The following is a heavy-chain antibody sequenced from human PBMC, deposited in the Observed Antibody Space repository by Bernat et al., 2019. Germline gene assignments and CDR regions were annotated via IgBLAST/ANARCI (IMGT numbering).Heavy chain of an antibody. J-gene: IGHJ6*03. V-gene: IGHV3-49*04. CDR3: TREGYSGFSLYYYYYYMDV. Sequence: EVQLVESGGGLVQPGRSLRLSCTASGFTFGDYAMSWVRQAPGKGLEWVGCIRSKAYGGTTEYAASVKGRFTISRDDSKSIAYLQMNSLKTEDTAVYYCTREGYSGFSLYYYYYYMDVWGKGTTVTVSS. D-gene: IGHD5-12*01. CDR1: GFTFGDYA. CDR2: IRSKAYGGTT.